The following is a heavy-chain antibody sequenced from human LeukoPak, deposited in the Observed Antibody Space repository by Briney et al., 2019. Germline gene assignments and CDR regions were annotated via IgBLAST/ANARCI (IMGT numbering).Heavy chain of an antibody. CDR2: ISASGDTT. CDR3: AKVRFLDWHRGASDI. J-gene: IGHJ3*02. V-gene: IGHV3-23*01. Sequence: PGGSLRLSCAASRFTFSSYSMNWVRQAPGKGLEWVSSISASGDTTYYVDSVKGRFTISRDNSKRMLYLQMDSLRAEDTATYYCAKVRFLDWHRGASDIWGQGTMVTVSS. CDR1: RFTFSSYS. D-gene: IGHD3/OR15-3a*01.